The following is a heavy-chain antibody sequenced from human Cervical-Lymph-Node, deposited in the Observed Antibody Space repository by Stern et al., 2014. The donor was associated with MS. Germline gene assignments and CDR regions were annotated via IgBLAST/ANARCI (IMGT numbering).Heavy chain of an antibody. CDR1: GFSFSSYG. V-gene: IGHV3-30*18. Sequence: VQLVESGGGVVQPGKSLRLSCAASGFSFSSYGMHWVRQAPGKGLDWVAVISYDGTDNYYADSVEGRFTISRDNSKNTLYLQMNSLRPEDTAVYYCANAAALSCRSASCYKAFEHWGQGILVTVSP. CDR2: ISYDGTDN. J-gene: IGHJ4*02. D-gene: IGHD2-2*02. CDR3: ANAAALSCRSASCYKAFEH.